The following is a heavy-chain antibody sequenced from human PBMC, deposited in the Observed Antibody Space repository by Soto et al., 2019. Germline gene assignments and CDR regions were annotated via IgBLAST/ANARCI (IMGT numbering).Heavy chain of an antibody. CDR3: ARTTWGYGEPLDS. D-gene: IGHD4-17*01. V-gene: IGHV3-9*01. CDR1: GFTFDDYA. Sequence: EVDVVESGGGVAQPGASLRLSCATSGFTFDDYAMHWVRQAPGKGLEWVSGISWNSDNTGYADSVKGRFTISRDNAKRSLFLQMNSLRSEDTAFYFCARTTWGYGEPLDSWGQGTLVTVSS. CDR2: ISWNSDNT. J-gene: IGHJ4*02.